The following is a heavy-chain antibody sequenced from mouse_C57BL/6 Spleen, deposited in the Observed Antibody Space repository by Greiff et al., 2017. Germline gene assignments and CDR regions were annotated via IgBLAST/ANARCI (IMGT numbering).Heavy chain of an antibody. Sequence: VQLQQSGPELVKPGASVKISCKASGYSFTGYYMNWVKQSPEKSLEWIGEINPSTGGTTYNQKFKAKATLTVDKSSSTAYMQLKSLTSEDSAVYYCARREGWFAYWGQGTLVTVSA. CDR3: ARREGWFAY. CDR1: GYSFTGYY. J-gene: IGHJ3*01. V-gene: IGHV1-42*01. CDR2: INPSTGGT.